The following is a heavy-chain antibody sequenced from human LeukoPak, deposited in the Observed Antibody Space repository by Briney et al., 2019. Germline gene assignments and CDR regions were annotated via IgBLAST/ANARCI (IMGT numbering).Heavy chain of an antibody. CDR3: ARDLTMVRGVPDGFDY. Sequence: SVKVSCKASGGTFSSYAISWVRQAPGQGLEGMGRIIPIFGIANYAQKFQGRVTITADKSTSTAYMELSSLRSEDTAVYYCARDLTMVRGVPDGFDYWGQGTLVTVSS. J-gene: IGHJ4*02. CDR1: GGTFSSYA. D-gene: IGHD3-10*01. V-gene: IGHV1-69*04. CDR2: IIPIFGIA.